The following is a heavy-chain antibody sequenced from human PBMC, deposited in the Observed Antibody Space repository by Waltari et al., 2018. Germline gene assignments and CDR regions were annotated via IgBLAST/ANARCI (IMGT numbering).Heavy chain of an antibody. CDR3: AREGGSFDY. Sequence: QVQLVQSGAEVKKPGASVKVSCKASGYTFTGYYMHGVRQAPGQGLEWMGRSNPNGGGTDYAQKFQGRVSMTRDTSISTAYMELSRLGSDDTAVDYCAREGGSFDYWGQGTLVTVSS. CDR1: GYTFTGYY. D-gene: IGHD2-15*01. CDR2: SNPNGGGT. V-gene: IGHV1-2*06. J-gene: IGHJ4*02.